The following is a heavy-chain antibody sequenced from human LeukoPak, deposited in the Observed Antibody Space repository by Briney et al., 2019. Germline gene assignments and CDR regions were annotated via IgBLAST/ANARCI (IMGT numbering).Heavy chain of an antibody. Sequence: GGSLRLSCAASGFIFSTYAMSWVRQAPGKGLEWASGISSSSGGYTYYADSVKGRFTISRDNSKNTLYLQMNSLRAEDTAVYYCARSVSSRFTSPRRPYYFDSWGQGTLVTVSS. CDR3: ARSVSSRFTSPRRPYYFDS. CDR2: ISSSSGGYT. D-gene: IGHD2-2*01. J-gene: IGHJ4*02. CDR1: GFIFSTYA. V-gene: IGHV3-23*01.